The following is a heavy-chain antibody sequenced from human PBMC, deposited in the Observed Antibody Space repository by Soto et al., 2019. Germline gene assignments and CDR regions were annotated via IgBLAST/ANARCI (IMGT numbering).Heavy chain of an antibody. CDR2: IIPIFGTA. CDR3: ASNGFGETYYYGMDV. D-gene: IGHD3-10*01. Sequence: QVQLVQSGAEVKKPGSSVKVSCKASGGTFSSYAINWVRQAPGQGLEWMGVIIPIFGTADYAQKFQGRVTITADESTSTAYMELSSLRSEDTAVYYCASNGFGETYYYGMDVWGQGTTVTVSS. J-gene: IGHJ6*02. CDR1: GGTFSSYA. V-gene: IGHV1-69*12.